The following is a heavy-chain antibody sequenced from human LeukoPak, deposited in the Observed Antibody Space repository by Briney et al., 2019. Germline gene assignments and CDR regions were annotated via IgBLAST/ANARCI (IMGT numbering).Heavy chain of an antibody. Sequence: SETLSLTCAVSGGSVSYSGYSWSWIRQPPGKGLEWIVNIYHSGSTYYNPSLKSRVTISVYRSNNQFTLKLASVTAADTAVYFCARGSQVRRVRGIIVTYGFDRWGKGTQVTVSS. CDR3: ARGSQVRRVRGIIVTYGFDR. J-gene: IGHJ5*02. CDR2: IYHSGST. CDR1: GGSVSYSGYS. D-gene: IGHD3-10*01. V-gene: IGHV4-30-2*01.